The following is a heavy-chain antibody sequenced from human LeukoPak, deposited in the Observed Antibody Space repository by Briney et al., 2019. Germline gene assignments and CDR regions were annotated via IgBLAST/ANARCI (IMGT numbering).Heavy chain of an antibody. Sequence: SETLSLTCTVSGGSISSYYWSWIRQPPGKGLEWIGYIYYSGSTNYNPSLKSRVTISVDTSKNQFSLKLSSVAAADTAVYYCARGSDRGYSYVYYYYYYMDVWGKGTTVTVSS. J-gene: IGHJ6*03. CDR3: ARGSDRGYSYVYYYYYYMDV. V-gene: IGHV4-59*01. CDR1: GGSISSYY. CDR2: IYYSGST. D-gene: IGHD5-18*01.